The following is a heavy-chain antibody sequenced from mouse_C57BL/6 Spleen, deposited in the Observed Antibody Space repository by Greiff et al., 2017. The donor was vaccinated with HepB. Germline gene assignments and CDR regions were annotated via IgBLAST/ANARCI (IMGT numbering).Heavy chain of an antibody. Sequence: VQLKQSGPGLVKPSQSLSLTCSVTGYSITSGYYWNWIRQFPGNKLEWMGYISYDGSNNYNPSLKNRISITRDTSKNQFFLKLNSVTTEDTATYYCAREDYDYDLFAYWGQGTLVTVSA. CDR3: AREDYDYDLFAY. CDR1: GYSITSGYY. D-gene: IGHD2-4*01. V-gene: IGHV3-6*01. J-gene: IGHJ3*01. CDR2: ISYDGSN.